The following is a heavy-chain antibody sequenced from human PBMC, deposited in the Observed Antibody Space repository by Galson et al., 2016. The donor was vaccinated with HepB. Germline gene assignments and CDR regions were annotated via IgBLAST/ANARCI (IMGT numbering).Heavy chain of an antibody. D-gene: IGHD3-10*01. J-gene: IGHJ4*02. CDR1: EFTFSVYS. V-gene: IGHV3-48*02. Sequence: SLRLSCAASEFTFSVYSMNWVRQAPGKGLEWISHIGNSGTIYYADSVKGRFTISRDNAKNSLYLQMNSLRDEDTAIYYCARDHYDSGSYYAGPFDYWGQGTLVSVSS. CDR2: IGNSGTI. CDR3: ARDHYDSGSYYAGPFDY.